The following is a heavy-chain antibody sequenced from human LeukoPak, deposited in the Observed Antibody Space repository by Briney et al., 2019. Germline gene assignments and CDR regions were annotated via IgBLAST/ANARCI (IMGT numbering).Heavy chain of an antibody. V-gene: IGHV1-2*02. CDR1: GYTFTGYY. Sequence: ASVKVSCKASGYTFTGYYMHWVRQAPGQGLEWMGWINPNSGGTNYAQKFQGRVTMTRDTSISTAYMELSRLRPDDTAVYYCAFPVGHSSSSCWFDPWGQGTLVTVSS. CDR2: INPNSGGT. CDR3: AFPVGHSSSSCWFDP. D-gene: IGHD6-6*01. J-gene: IGHJ5*02.